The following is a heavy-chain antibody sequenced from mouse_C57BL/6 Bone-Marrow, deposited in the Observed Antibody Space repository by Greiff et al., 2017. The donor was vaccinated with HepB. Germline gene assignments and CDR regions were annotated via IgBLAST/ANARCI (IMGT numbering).Heavy chain of an antibody. V-gene: IGHV2-9-1*01. CDR3: ARYGSSYVGWYFDV. CDR2: IWTGGGT. Sequence: VQLQESGPGLVAPSQSLSITCTVSGFSLTSYAISWVRQPPGKGLEWLGVIWTGGGTNYNSALKSRLSISKDNSKSQVFLKMNSLQTDDTARYYCARYGSSYVGWYFDVWGTGTTVTVSS. J-gene: IGHJ1*03. D-gene: IGHD1-1*01. CDR1: GFSLTSYA.